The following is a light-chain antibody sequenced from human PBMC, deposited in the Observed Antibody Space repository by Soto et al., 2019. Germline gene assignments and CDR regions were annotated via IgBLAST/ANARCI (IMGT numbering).Light chain of an antibody. CDR3: SSYAGSNAVV. CDR2: EVS. V-gene: IGLV2-8*01. CDR1: SSDVGGYNY. Sequence: QSALTQPPSASGSPGQSATISCTGTSSDVGGYNYVSWYQQHPGKAPKLMIYEVSKRPSGVPDRFSGSKSGNTASLTVSGLQAEDEADYYCSSYAGSNAVVLGGGTQLTIL. J-gene: IGLJ2*01.